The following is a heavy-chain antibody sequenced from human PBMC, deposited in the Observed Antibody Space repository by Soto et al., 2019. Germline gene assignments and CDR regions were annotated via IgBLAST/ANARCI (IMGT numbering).Heavy chain of an antibody. CDR3: AKDPNGNYIGGFEM. J-gene: IGHJ3*02. D-gene: IGHD1-7*01. CDR1: GFTFANFA. Sequence: GGSLRLSCSGSGFTFANFAMSWVRQAPGGGLEWVSGITVGGSTYYADSVEGRFRISRDNFRDTLSLHMSGLTVEDTATYYCAKDPNGNYIGGFEMCGQGTLVTVSS. CDR2: ITVGGST. V-gene: IGHV3-23*01.